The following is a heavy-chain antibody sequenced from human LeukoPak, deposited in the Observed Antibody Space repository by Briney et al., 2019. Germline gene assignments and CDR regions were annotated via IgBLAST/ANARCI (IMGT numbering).Heavy chain of an antibody. D-gene: IGHD5-12*01. Sequence: PGGSLRLPCAASGFTFSNAWMSWVRQAPGKGLEWVGRIKSKTDGGTTDYAAPVKGRFTISRDDSKNTLYLQMNSLKTEDTAVYYCTTRGYSGYDLRDYWGQGTLVTVSS. CDR2: IKSKTDGGTT. J-gene: IGHJ4*02. V-gene: IGHV3-15*01. CDR1: GFTFSNAW. CDR3: TTRGYSGYDLRDY.